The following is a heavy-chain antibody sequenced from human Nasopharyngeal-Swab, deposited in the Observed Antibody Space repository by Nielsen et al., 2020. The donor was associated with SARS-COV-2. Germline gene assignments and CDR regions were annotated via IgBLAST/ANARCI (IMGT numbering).Heavy chain of an antibody. V-gene: IGHV3-48*01. CDR3: ARSEGGNPYYYYYMDV. CDR2: ISSSSRTI. CDR1: GFTFSSYT. J-gene: IGHJ6*03. D-gene: IGHD1-26*01. Sequence: GESLKISCGASGFTFSSYTMNWVRQAPGKGLEWIAYISSSSRTIYYADSVKGRFTISRDNAKNSLYLQMNSLRAEDTAVYYCARSEGGNPYYYYYMDVWGKGTTVTVSS.